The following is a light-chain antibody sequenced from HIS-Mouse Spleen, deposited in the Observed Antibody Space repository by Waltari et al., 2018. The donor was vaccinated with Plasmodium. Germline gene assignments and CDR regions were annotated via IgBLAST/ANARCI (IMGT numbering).Light chain of an antibody. CDR1: ALPKTY. CDR3: YSTDSSGNHRV. CDR2: EDS. J-gene: IGLJ3*02. V-gene: IGLV3-10*01. Sequence: SYELTPPPSVSVSTGQTARITCSRDALPKTYAYWYQQKPGQATVLVIYEDSKRPSGIPERFSGSSSGTMATLTISGAQVEDEADYYCYSTDSSGNHRVFGGGTKLTVL.